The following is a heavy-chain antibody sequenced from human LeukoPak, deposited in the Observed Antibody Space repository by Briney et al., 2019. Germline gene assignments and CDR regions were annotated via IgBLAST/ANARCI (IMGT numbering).Heavy chain of an antibody. CDR1: GFTFSSYA. Sequence: GGSLRLSCAASGFTFSSYAMHWVRQAPGKGLEWVAVISYDGSNKYYADSVKGRFTISRDNSKNTLYLQMNSLRAEDTAVYYCARDLSRTSGSYSRDAFDIWGQGTMVTVSS. J-gene: IGHJ3*02. D-gene: IGHD1-26*01. V-gene: IGHV3-30*04. CDR2: ISYDGSNK. CDR3: ARDLSRTSGSYSRDAFDI.